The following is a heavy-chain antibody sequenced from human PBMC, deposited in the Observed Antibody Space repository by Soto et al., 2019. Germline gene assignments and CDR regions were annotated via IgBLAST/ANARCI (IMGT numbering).Heavy chain of an antibody. CDR2: ISWNRGTI. J-gene: IGHJ4*02. D-gene: IGHD4-4*01. V-gene: IGHV3-9*01. CDR1: GFSFENYA. Sequence: GGSLRLSCAASGFSFENYAMHWVRQAPGKGLEWVSGISWNRGTIGYADSVKGRFTISRDNAKNSLYLQMNSLRAEDTALYFCAKDKLNSNYEYYFDSWGQGTLVTSPQ. CDR3: AKDKLNSNYEYYFDS.